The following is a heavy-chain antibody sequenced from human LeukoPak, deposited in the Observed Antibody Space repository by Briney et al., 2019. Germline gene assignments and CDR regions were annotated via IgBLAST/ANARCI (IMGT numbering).Heavy chain of an antibody. CDR1: GYTFTGYY. CDR2: INPNSGGT. V-gene: IGHV1-2*02. Sequence: ASVKVSCKASGYTFTGYYMHWVRQAPGQGLEWMGWINPNSGGTNYAQKFQGRVTMTRDASISTAYMELSRLRSDDTAVYYCASDWGLSQLEYCSNTNCYMGAFDIWGQGTMVTVSS. J-gene: IGHJ3*02. D-gene: IGHD2-2*02. CDR3: ASDWGLSQLEYCSNTNCYMGAFDI.